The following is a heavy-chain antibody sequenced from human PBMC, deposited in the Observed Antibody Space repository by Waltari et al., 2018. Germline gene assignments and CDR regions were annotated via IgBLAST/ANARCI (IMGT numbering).Heavy chain of an antibody. CDR3: ARGRSSSCSDY. Sequence: QPQLQESGPGLVKPSETLSLTCTVSGGSIRTSSYYWGWIRQPPGKGLEWIGSIYYSGSTYYNPSLKSRVTISVDTSKNQFSLKLSSVTAADTAVYYCARGRSSSCSDYWGQGTLVTVSS. D-gene: IGHD6-13*01. CDR1: GGSIRTSSYY. V-gene: IGHV4-39*07. CDR2: IYYSGST. J-gene: IGHJ4*02.